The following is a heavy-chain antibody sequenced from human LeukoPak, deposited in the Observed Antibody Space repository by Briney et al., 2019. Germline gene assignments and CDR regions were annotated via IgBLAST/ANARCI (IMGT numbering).Heavy chain of an antibody. CDR1: GYSISSGYC. CDR2: IYHSGST. Sequence: PSETLSLTCAVSGYSISSGYCWGWIRQPPGKGLEWIGSIYHSGSTYYNPSLKSRVTISVGTSKNQFSLKLSSVTAADTAVYYCARQRSSTSTVDYWGQGTLVTVSS. CDR3: ARQRSSTSTVDY. D-gene: IGHD2-2*01. V-gene: IGHV4-38-2*01. J-gene: IGHJ4*02.